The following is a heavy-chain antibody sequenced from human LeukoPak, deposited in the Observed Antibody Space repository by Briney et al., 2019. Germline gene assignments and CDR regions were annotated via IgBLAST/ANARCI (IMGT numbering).Heavy chain of an antibody. J-gene: IGHJ5*02. V-gene: IGHV1-8*03. Sequence: ASVKVSCTASGYTFTSYDINRVRRATGQRPAWMGWMNPNSCNTGYAQKFKGRVTITRKTSISTAYMELSSLRSEDTAVYYCARFTGEGNWFDPWGQGTLVTVSS. D-gene: IGHD3-10*01. CDR2: MNPNSCNT. CDR1: GYTFTSYD. CDR3: ARFTGEGNWFDP.